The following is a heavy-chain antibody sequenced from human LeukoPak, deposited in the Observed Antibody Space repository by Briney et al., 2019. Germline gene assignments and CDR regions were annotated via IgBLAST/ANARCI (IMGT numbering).Heavy chain of an antibody. Sequence: GGSLRLSCAASGFTFSDYSMNWVRQAPGKGLEWVSSISSSSPYIYYTDSVKGRFTISRDNAKNSLYLQMNSLKAEDTAVYYCARVYSRVGPFDYWGQGTLVTVSS. CDR2: ISSSSPYI. CDR1: GFTFSDYS. J-gene: IGHJ4*02. V-gene: IGHV3-21*01. D-gene: IGHD5-18*01. CDR3: ARVYSRVGPFDY.